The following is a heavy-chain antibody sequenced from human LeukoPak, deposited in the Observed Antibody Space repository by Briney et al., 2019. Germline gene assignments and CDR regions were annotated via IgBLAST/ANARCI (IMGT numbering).Heavy chain of an antibody. J-gene: IGHJ4*02. CDR2: INHSGST. Sequence: SETLSLTCTVSGYSISSGYYWGWIRQPPGKGLEWIGEINHSGSTNYNPSLKSRVTISVDTSKNQFSLKLSSVTAADTAVYYCARGGTYYYGSGSTDYWGQGTLVTVSS. D-gene: IGHD3-10*01. V-gene: IGHV4-38-2*02. CDR1: GYSISSGYY. CDR3: ARGGTYYYGSGSTDY.